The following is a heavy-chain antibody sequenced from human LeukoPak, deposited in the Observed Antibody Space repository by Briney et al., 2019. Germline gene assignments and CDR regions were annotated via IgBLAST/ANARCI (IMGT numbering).Heavy chain of an antibody. CDR2: INHSGST. Sequence: SETLSLTCAVYGGSFSGYYWSWIRQPPGKGPEWIGEINHSGSTNYNPSLKSRVTISVDTSKNQFSLKLSSVTAADTAVYYCARPRQRRPNRGAFDIWGQGTMVTVSS. V-gene: IGHV4-34*01. D-gene: IGHD1-1*01. CDR1: GGSFSGYY. CDR3: ARPRQRRPNRGAFDI. J-gene: IGHJ3*02.